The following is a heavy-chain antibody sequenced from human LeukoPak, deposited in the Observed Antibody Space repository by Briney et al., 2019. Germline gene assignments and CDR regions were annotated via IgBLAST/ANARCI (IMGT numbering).Heavy chain of an antibody. CDR2: INHSGST. J-gene: IGHJ5*02. D-gene: IGHD5-18*01. CDR1: GGSSSGYY. CDR3: ARGLLRYSYGLKVWFDP. Sequence: KPSETLSLTCAVYGGSSSGYYWSWIRQPPGKGLEWIGEINHSGSTNYNPSLKSRVTISVDTSKNQFSLKLSSVTAADTAVYYCARGLLRYSYGLKVWFDPWGQETLVTVSS. V-gene: IGHV4-34*01.